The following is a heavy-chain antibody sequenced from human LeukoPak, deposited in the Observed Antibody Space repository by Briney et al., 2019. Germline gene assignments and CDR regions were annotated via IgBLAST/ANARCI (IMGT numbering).Heavy chain of an antibody. Sequence: SETLSLTCTVSGDSMNNYFWSWIRQPAGEGLGWIGRIFATGNTNPNPSLKSRVTMSVHTSKNQFSLDLSSVTAADTAVYFCARDSSGYLESFDYWGQGTLVTVSS. CDR3: ARDSSGYLESFDY. V-gene: IGHV4-4*07. CDR1: GDSMNNYF. J-gene: IGHJ4*02. D-gene: IGHD3-22*01. CDR2: IFATGNT.